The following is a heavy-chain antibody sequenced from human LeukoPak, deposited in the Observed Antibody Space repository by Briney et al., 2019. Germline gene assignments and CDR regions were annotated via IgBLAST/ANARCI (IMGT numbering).Heavy chain of an antibody. CDR1: GFTFSNYW. CDR2: IDQGGNEK. J-gene: IGHJ4*02. D-gene: IGHD6-19*01. CDR3: ARGYSSGLHFDY. V-gene: IGHV3-7*01. Sequence: PGGSLRLSCAASGFTFSNYWMSWVRQAPGKGLEWVANIDQGGNEKYYVDSVEGRFTISRDNAKNSLYLQMNSLRAEDTAVYYCARGYSSGLHFDYWGQGTLVTVSS.